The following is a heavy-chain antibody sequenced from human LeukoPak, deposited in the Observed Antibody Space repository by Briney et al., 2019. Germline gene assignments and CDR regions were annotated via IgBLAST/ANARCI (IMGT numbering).Heavy chain of an antibody. J-gene: IGHJ6*03. Sequence: SVNVSRKASRYTLLRHYMHWVRQAPAQGHGGRGIMNPSGGSTTDAQKLQGRVTMNRDTSTSTVYMELSSLRSEDTAVYYCARDWLHYSGSNYYYMDVWGKGTTVTVSS. D-gene: IGHD3-10*01. V-gene: IGHV1-46*03. CDR1: RYTLLRHY. CDR2: MNPSGGST. CDR3: ARDWLHYSGSNYYYMDV.